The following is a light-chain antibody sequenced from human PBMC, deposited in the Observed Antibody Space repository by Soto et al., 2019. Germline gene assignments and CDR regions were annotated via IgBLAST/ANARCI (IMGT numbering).Light chain of an antibody. J-gene: IGKJ1*01. CDR1: QSISTY. Sequence: DIQMTQSPSSLSASVGDRVTITCRASQSISTYLNWYQQKAGLAPKLLIYAASSLQSGVPSRFSGSGSGTAFTLTISSLQPADFATYYCQQTYSTPPTFGQGTKVEIK. CDR3: QQTYSTPPT. CDR2: AAS. V-gene: IGKV1-39*01.